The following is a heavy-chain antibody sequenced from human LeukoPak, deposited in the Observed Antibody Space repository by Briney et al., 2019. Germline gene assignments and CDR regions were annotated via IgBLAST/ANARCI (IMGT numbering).Heavy chain of an antibody. J-gene: IGHJ4*02. Sequence: PGGSLRLSCAASGFTFSSYAMHWVRQAPGKGLEWVAVISYDGSNKYYADSVKGRFTISRDNSKNTLYLQMNSLRAEDTAVYYCARAGVTAPYFDYWGQGTLVTVSS. CDR3: ARAGVTAPYFDY. CDR1: GFTFSSYA. V-gene: IGHV3-30-3*01. CDR2: ISYDGSNK. D-gene: IGHD5-18*01.